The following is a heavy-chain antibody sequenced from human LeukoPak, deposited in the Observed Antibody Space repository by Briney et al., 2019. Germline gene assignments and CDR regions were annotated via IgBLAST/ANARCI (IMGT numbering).Heavy chain of an antibody. CDR1: GFTFSTYG. J-gene: IGHJ4*02. V-gene: IGHV3-30*02. CDR2: IRYDGSNK. D-gene: IGHD2-2*01. Sequence: GGSLRLSCAASGFTFSTYGMHWVRQAPGKGLEWVAFIRYDGSNKYYADSVKGRFTISRDNSKNTVYLHMNSLRAEDTAVYYCAAPGVPAATYYFDYWGQGTLVTVSS. CDR3: AAPGVPAATYYFDY.